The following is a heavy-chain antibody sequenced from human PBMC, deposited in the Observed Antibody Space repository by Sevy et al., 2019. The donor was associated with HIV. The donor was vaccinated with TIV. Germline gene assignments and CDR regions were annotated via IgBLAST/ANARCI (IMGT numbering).Heavy chain of an antibody. V-gene: IGHV3-23*01. CDR3: AKNHYELVSYFEH. CDR2: ISGSGGTK. CDR1: RVSFTNPA. D-gene: IGHD3-22*01. Sequence: GGSLRISCSTSRVSFTNPAMSWLRQAPGKGLEWVASISGSGGTKYYAGSVRGRFSISRDDSEDTVYLQMSSLRAEDMAVYYCAKNHYELVSYFEHWGQGTLVTVSS. J-gene: IGHJ1*01.